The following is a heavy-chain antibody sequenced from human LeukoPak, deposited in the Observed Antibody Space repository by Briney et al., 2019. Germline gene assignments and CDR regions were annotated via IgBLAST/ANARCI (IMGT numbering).Heavy chain of an antibody. D-gene: IGHD7-27*01. CDR3: AREGSGSYYCDS. CDR1: GFTFSSYS. CDR2: ISGNSNYI. J-gene: IGHJ4*02. Sequence: GGSLRLSCAASGFTFSSYSVNWVRQAPGKGLEWVSSISGNSNYIYYADSVEGRFTISRDNAKNSLYLQMNSLRAEDTAVYYCAREGSGSYYCDSWGQGTLVTVSS. V-gene: IGHV3-21*01.